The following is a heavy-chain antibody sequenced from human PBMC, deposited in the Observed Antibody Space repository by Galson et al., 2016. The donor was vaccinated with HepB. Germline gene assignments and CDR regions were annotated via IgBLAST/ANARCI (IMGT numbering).Heavy chain of an antibody. CDR2: IYYTGST. Sequence: LSLTCTVSGGSISSGDYYWSWTRQPPGKGLDWIGYIYYTGSTYYNPSLKSRVSISVDTSKNQFSLRLSSVTAADTALYYCARIYSNYVLGMDVWGRGTTVTVSS. CDR1: GGSISSGDYY. V-gene: IGHV4-30-4*01. D-gene: IGHD4-11*01. CDR3: ARIYSNYVLGMDV. J-gene: IGHJ6*02.